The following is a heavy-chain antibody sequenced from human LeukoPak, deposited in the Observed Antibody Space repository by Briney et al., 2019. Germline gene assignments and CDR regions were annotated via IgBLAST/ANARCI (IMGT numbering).Heavy chain of an antibody. CDR2: ISSSSSTI. D-gene: IGHD2-2*01. Sequence: GGSLRLSCAASGFTFSSYSMNWVRQAPGKGLEWVSYISSSSSTIYYADSVKGRFTIPRDNAKNSLYLQMNSLRAEDTAVYYCASLTPIVVVPAAHYYYMDVWGKGTTVTVSS. V-gene: IGHV3-48*01. CDR1: GFTFSSYS. CDR3: ASLTPIVVVPAAHYYYMDV. J-gene: IGHJ6*03.